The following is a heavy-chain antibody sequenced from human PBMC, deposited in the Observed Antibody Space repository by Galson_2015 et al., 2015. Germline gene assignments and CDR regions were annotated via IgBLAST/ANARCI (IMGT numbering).Heavy chain of an antibody. V-gene: IGHV3-15*01. D-gene: IGHD3-10*01. Sequence: SLRLSCAASGFTFSNAWMSWVRQAPGKGLEWVGRIKSKTDGGTTDYAAPVKGRFTISRDDSKNTLYLQMNSLKTEDTAVYYCTTDLFFLFVRGRPAFDIWGQGTVVTVSS. J-gene: IGHJ3*02. CDR2: IKSKTDGGTT. CDR1: GFTFSNAW. CDR3: TTDLFFLFVRGRPAFDI.